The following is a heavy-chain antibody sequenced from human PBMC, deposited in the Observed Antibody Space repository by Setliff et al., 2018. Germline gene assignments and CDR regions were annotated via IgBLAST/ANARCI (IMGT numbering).Heavy chain of an antibody. J-gene: IGHJ3*02. D-gene: IGHD3-16*01. CDR3: ARPHGGDYAFDI. Sequence: SETLSLTCGGSGYSISSGHFWGWIRQPPGKGLEWLGNIFHSGGTNYNPSLKSRVTISVDTSKNQISLKLTSVTAADTAVYYCARPHGGDYAFDIRGQGRMVTVSS. CDR2: IFHSGGT. V-gene: IGHV4-38-2*01. CDR1: GYSISSGHF.